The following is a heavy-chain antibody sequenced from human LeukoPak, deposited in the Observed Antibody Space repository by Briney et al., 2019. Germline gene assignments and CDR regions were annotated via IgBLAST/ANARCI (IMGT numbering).Heavy chain of an antibody. V-gene: IGHV1-18*01. CDR3: VRGRGVSPVNGEFDP. D-gene: IGHD3-10*01. J-gene: IGHJ5*02. CDR1: GYTFTSYG. CDR2: ISAYNGNT. Sequence: GASVKVSCKASGYTFTSYGISWVRQAPGQGLEWMGWISAYNGNTNYAQKLQGRVTMTTDTSTSTAYMELRSLRSDDTAVYYCVRGRGVSPVNGEFDPWGQGTLVTVSS.